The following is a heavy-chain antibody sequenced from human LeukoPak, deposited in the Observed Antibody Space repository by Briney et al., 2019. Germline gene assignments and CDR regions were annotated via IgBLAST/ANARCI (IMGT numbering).Heavy chain of an antibody. D-gene: IGHD1-26*01. CDR3: ARDRYGVRSGSCDY. CDR2: ISGEKGNT. Sequence: ASVKVSCKASGYTFTSSGISWVRQAPGQGLEWVGWISGEKGNTNYAQKFHGRVSMTTDTSTSTAYMELRSLRYDDTAVYYCARDRYGVRSGSCDYWGQGTLVTVSS. V-gene: IGHV1-18*01. J-gene: IGHJ4*02. CDR1: GYTFTSSG.